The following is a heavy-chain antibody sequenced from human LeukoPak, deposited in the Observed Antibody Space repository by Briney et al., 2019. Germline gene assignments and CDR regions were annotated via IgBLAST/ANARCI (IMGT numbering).Heavy chain of an antibody. CDR2: ITGSGSST. CDR1: GFTFSSYV. D-gene: IGHD4-17*01. V-gene: IGHV3-23*01. Sequence: GGSLRLSCAASGFTFSSYVMSWVRQPPGKGLEWVSGITGSGSSTFYADSVKGRFTISRDNSKKTLFLQMKSLRGDDTAVYYCAKGGDHGDSERWLDPWGQGTLVTVSS. CDR3: AKGGDHGDSERWLDP. J-gene: IGHJ5*02.